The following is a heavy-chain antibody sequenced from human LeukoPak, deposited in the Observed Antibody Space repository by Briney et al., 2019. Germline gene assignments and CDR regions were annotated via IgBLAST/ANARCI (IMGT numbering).Heavy chain of an antibody. V-gene: IGHV3-30*02. J-gene: IGHJ4*02. CDR1: GFIFRDYD. D-gene: IGHD3-9*01. Sequence: QPGGCLRLSCAASGFIFRDYDMDWVRQAPGKGLEWVGNISYDGSKRYYAESMEGRFTISRDNSKNTLYLQMNSLRAEDTAVYYCADLLDVLTGYDYWGQGILVTVSP. CDR2: ISYDGSKR. CDR3: ADLLDVLTGYDY.